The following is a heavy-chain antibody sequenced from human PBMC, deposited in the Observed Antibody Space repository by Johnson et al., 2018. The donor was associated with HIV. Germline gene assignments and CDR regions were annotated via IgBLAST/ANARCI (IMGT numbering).Heavy chain of an antibody. CDR2: ISWNSGSI. V-gene: IGHV3-9*01. CDR3: ASDHYDSSGYYPEAFDI. CDR1: GFTFDDYA. D-gene: IGHD3-22*01. Sequence: VQLVESGGGLVQPGRPLRLSCAASGFTFDDYAMHWVRQAPGKGLEWVSGISWNSGSIGYADSVKGRFTISRDNAKNSLYLQMNSLRAEDTAVYYCASDHYDSSGYYPEAFDIWGQGTMVTVSS. J-gene: IGHJ3*02.